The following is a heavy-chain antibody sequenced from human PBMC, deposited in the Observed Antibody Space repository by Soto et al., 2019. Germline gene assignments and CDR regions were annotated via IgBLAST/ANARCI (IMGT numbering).Heavy chain of an antibody. V-gene: IGHV1-69*13. CDR3: ARLAVAGTNYYYGMDV. Sequence: GASVKVSCKASGGTFSSYAISWVRRAPGQGLEWMGGIIPIFGTANYAQKFQGRVTITADESTSTAYMELSSLRSEDTAVYYCARLAVAGTNYYYGMDVWGQGTTVTVSS. J-gene: IGHJ6*02. D-gene: IGHD6-19*01. CDR1: GGTFSSYA. CDR2: IIPIFGTA.